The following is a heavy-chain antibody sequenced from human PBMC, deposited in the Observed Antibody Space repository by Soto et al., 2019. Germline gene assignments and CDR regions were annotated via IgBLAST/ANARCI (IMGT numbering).Heavy chain of an antibody. CDR3: ASRGDSSGYYLFDY. Sequence: GGSLRLSCAASGFTFSSYWMSWVRQAPGKGLEWLANIKQDGSEKYYVDSVKGRFTISRDNAKNSLYLQMNSLRAEDTAVYYCASRGDSSGYYLFDYWGQGTLVTVSS. D-gene: IGHD3-22*01. J-gene: IGHJ4*02. V-gene: IGHV3-7*05. CDR2: IKQDGSEK. CDR1: GFTFSSYW.